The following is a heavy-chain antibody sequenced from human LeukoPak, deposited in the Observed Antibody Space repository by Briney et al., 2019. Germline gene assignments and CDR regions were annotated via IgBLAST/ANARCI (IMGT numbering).Heavy chain of an antibody. CDR2: IYPGDSDT. V-gene: IGHV5-51*01. CDR3: ARSYYYDSSGYYYAAFDI. J-gene: IGHJ3*02. D-gene: IGHD3-22*01. CDR1: GYSFTSYW. Sequence: GESLKISCKGSGYSFTSYWIGWVRQMPGKGLEWMGIIYPGDSDTRYSPSFQGQVTISADKSTSTAYLQWSSLKASDTAMYYCARSYYYDSSGYYYAAFDIWGQGTMVTVSS.